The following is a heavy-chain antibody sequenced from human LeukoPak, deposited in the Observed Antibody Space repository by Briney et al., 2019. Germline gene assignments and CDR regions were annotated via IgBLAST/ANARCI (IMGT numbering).Heavy chain of an antibody. J-gene: IGHJ4*02. Sequence: ASVKVSCKASGYTFKNYGISWVRQAPGQGLEWMGWISAYNGNRNYAQKLQGRVTMTRDTSTSTVYMELRSLRSDDTAVYYCARARVAVAEFDYWGQGTLVTVSS. V-gene: IGHV1-18*01. CDR1: GYTFKNYG. CDR2: ISAYNGNR. CDR3: ARARVAVAEFDY. D-gene: IGHD6-19*01.